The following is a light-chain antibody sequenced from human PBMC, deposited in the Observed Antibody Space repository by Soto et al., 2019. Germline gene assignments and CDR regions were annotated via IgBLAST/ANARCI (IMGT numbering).Light chain of an antibody. J-gene: IGKJ4*01. CDR3: QQYDNSPLT. CDR1: QSVSSSF. Sequence: EIVLTQSPGTLSLSPGERATLSCRASQSVSSSFLAWYQQKPGQAPRLLIHGASSRATGIPDRFSGSGSGTDVTLTISRLEPEGFAVYYCQQYDNSPLTFGGGTKVEIK. V-gene: IGKV3-20*01. CDR2: GAS.